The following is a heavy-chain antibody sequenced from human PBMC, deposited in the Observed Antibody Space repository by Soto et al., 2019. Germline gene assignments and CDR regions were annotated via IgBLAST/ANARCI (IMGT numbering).Heavy chain of an antibody. Sequence: GESLKISCKGSGYSFTSYWIGWVRQMPGKGLEWMGIIYPGDSDTRYSPSFQGQVTISADKSISTAYLQWSSLKASDTAMYYCARTGYSSGWYQGDLDAFDIWGQGTMVTVSS. D-gene: IGHD6-19*01. CDR2: IYPGDSDT. CDR1: GYSFTSYW. V-gene: IGHV5-51*01. J-gene: IGHJ3*02. CDR3: ARTGYSSGWYQGDLDAFDI.